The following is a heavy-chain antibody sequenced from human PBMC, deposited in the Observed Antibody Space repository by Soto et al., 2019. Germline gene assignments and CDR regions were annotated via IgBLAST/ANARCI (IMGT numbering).Heavy chain of an antibody. CDR1: GGSISRSSYS. CDR3: ARGMDV. V-gene: IGHV4-39*01. J-gene: IGHJ6*02. CDR2: FYYSGST. Sequence: QLQLQESGPGLVKPSETLSLTCTASGGSISRSSYSWGWVRQSPGTGLEWIGNFYYSGSTYYNPSLQSRVTISVDTSKNQFSLKLISVTAADTAVYYCARGMDVWGQGTTVTVSS.